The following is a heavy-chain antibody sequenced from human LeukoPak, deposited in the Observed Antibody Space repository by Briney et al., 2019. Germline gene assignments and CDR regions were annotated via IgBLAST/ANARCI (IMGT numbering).Heavy chain of an antibody. J-gene: IGHJ4*02. D-gene: IGHD3-16*02. CDR3: AKDLSGGDYVWGSYPHGYFDY. CDR1: GFTFSSYG. V-gene: IGHV3-30*02. CDR2: ILSDGSKE. Sequence: GGSLRLSCAASGFTFSSYGMHWVRQAPGKGLEWVAVILSDGSKEFYTDSVKGRFTISRDNSKNTLYLQMNSLRAEDTAVYYCAKDLSGGDYVWGSYPHGYFDYWGQGTLVTVSS.